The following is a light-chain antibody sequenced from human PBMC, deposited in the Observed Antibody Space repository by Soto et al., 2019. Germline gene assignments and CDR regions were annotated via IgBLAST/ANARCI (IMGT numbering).Light chain of an antibody. CDR1: SGSIASNY. CDR3: QSYDSNQEV. Sequence: NFMLTQPHSVSESPGKTVTISCTRSSGSIASNYVQWYQQRPGSAPTTVIYEDNQRPSGVPDRFSGSIDSSSNSASLTISGLKTEDEGDYYCQSYDSNQEVFGGGTKLTVL. J-gene: IGLJ2*01. CDR2: EDN. V-gene: IGLV6-57*04.